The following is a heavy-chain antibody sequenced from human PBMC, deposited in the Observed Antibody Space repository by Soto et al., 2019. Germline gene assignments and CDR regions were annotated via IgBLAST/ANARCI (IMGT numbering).Heavy chain of an antibody. CDR2: ISWNSGSI. CDR1: GFTFDDYA. CDR3: AKGTRQWLVRVFDY. J-gene: IGHJ4*02. V-gene: IGHV3-9*01. D-gene: IGHD6-19*01. Sequence: EVQLVESGEGLVQPGRSLRLSCAASGFTFDDYAMHWVRQAPGKGLEWVSGISWNSGSIGYADSVKGRFTISRDNAKNSLYLQMNSLRAEDTALYYCAKGTRQWLVRVFDYWGQGTLVTVSS.